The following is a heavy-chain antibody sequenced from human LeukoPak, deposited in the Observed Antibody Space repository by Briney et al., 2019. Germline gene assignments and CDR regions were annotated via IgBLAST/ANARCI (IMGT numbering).Heavy chain of an antibody. J-gene: IGHJ4*02. CDR1: GITLSNYG. CDR3: AKRGVVIRVILVGFHKEAYYFDF. D-gene: IGHD3-22*01. V-gene: IGHV3-23*01. CDR2: ISDSGGRT. Sequence: GGSLRLSCAVSGITLSNYGMSWVRQAPGKGLEWVAGISDSGGRTNYADSVKGRFTISRGNPENTLYLQMNSLRAEDTAVYFCAKRGVVIRVILVGFHKEAYYFDFWGQGALVTVSS.